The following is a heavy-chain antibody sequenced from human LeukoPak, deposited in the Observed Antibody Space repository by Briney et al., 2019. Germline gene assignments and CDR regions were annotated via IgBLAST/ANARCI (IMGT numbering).Heavy chain of an antibody. J-gene: IGHJ4*02. CDR2: INHSGST. Sequence: PSETLSLTCAVYGGSFSGYCWSWIRQPPGKGLEWIGEINHSGSTNYNPSLKSRVTISVDTSKNQFSLKLSSVTAADTAVYYCARGERETYYYDSSGDVLFDYWGQGTLVTVSS. CDR3: ARGERETYYYDSSGDVLFDY. V-gene: IGHV4-34*01. CDR1: GGSFSGYC. D-gene: IGHD3-22*01.